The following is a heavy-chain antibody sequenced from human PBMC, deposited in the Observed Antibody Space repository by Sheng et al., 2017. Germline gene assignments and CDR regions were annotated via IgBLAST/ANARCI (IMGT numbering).Heavy chain of an antibody. V-gene: IGHV5-51*03. CDR1: GYSFGNYW. CDR3: ARLFTSGWQSPDY. CDR2: IYPGDSDN. J-gene: IGHJ4*02. D-gene: IGHD6-19*01. Sequence: EVQLVQSGAEVKKPGESLKISCQASGYSFGNYWIGWVRQMSGKGLEWMGVIYPGDSDNRYNPSFQGQVIISVDNSISTVYLQWSSLKASDTAVYYCARLFTSGWQSPDYWGQGTLV.